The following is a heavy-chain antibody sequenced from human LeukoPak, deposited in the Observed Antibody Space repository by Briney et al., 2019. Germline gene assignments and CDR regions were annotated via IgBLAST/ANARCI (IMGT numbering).Heavy chain of an antibody. D-gene: IGHD3-22*01. CDR1: GGSISSYY. V-gene: IGHV4-59*01. Sequence: PSETLSLTCTVSGGSISSYYWSWIRQPPGKGLEWIGYIYYSGSTNYNPSLKSRVTISVDTSKNQFSLKLSSVTAADTVVYYCARSGYDSSGYFPVDYWGQGTLVTVSS. CDR2: IYYSGST. CDR3: ARSGYDSSGYFPVDY. J-gene: IGHJ4*02.